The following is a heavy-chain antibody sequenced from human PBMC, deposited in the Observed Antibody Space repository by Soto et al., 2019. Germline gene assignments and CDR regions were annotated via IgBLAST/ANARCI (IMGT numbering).Heavy chain of an antibody. CDR3: ARGPGAARTGYWFDP. D-gene: IGHD6-6*01. CDR1: GGSISSSSYY. J-gene: IGHJ5*02. V-gene: IGHV4-39*07. Sequence: SETLSLTCTVSGGSISSSSYYWGWIRQPPGKGLEWIGSIYYSGSTYYNPSLKSRVTISVDTSKNQFSLKLSSVTAADTAVYYCARGPGAARTGYWFDPWGQGTLVTVSS. CDR2: IYYSGST.